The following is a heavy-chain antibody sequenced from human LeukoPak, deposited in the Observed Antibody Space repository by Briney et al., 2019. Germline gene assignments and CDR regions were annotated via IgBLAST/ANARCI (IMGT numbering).Heavy chain of an antibody. CDR3: ARHYYGSGSYYSADLTYYYGMDV. CDR2: INPSGGST. V-gene: IGHV1-46*01. CDR1: GYTFTSYY. Sequence: ASVKVSCKGSGYTFTSYYMHWVRQAPGQGLEWMGIINPSGGSTSYAQKFQGRVTMTRDTSTSTVYMELSSLRSEDTAVYYCARHYYGSGSYYSADLTYYYGMDVWGQGTTVTVSS. J-gene: IGHJ6*02. D-gene: IGHD3-10*01.